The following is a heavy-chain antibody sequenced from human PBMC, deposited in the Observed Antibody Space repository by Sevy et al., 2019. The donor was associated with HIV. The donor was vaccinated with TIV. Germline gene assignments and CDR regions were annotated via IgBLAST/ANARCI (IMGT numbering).Heavy chain of an antibody. V-gene: IGHV3-23*02. J-gene: IGHJ4*02. Sequence: GGSLRLSFTPSGFSFNSYALTWVRQAPGRGLEWVSSITGTGGDAYYVDSVRGRFTISRDNFKNILYLQMDSLRVEDTAVYYCAKVRGSGRYDFDYWDQGTLVTVSS. CDR1: GFSFNSYA. D-gene: IGHD3-10*01. CDR3: AKVRGSGRYDFDY. CDR2: ITGTGGDA.